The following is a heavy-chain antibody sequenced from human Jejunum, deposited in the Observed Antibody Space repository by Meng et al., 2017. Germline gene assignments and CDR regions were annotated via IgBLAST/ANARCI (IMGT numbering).Heavy chain of an antibody. CDR2: IKSKTYGGTT. CDR1: GFTFSNAW. D-gene: IGHD5-18*01. CDR3: TTREGYNYKY. J-gene: IGHJ4*02. Sequence: GESLKISCAASGFTFSNAWMSWVRQAPGKGLEWVGRIKSKTYGGTTDYAAPVEGRFIISRDDSKNTLYLQMNSLKTEHTAVYYCTTREGYNYKYWGQGTLVTVSS. V-gene: IGHV3-15*01.